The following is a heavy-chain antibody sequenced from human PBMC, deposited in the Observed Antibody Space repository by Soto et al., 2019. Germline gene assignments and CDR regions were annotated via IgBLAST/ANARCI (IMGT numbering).Heavy chain of an antibody. Sequence: QVQLQESGPGLVKPSQTLSLTCTVSGGSISSGGYYWSWIRQHPGKGLEWIGYISYSGSTYYNPSLKSRVTISVDTSKNQFALKLSSVTAADTAVYYCARGIHYGGNFVAFDIWGQGTMVTVSS. V-gene: IGHV4-31*03. CDR3: ARGIHYGGNFVAFDI. D-gene: IGHD4-17*01. CDR2: ISYSGST. CDR1: GGSISSGGYY. J-gene: IGHJ3*02.